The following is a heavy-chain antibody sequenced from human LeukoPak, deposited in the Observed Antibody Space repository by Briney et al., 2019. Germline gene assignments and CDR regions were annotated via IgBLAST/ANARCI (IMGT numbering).Heavy chain of an antibody. J-gene: IGHJ6*03. CDR2: ISAYNGNT. CDR1: GYTFTSYG. Sequence: ASVKVSCKASGYTFTSYGISWVRRAPGQGLEWMGWISAYNGNTNYAQKLQGRVTMTTDTSTSTAYMELRSLRSDDTAVYYCARSNYDFWSGYYNYYYMDVWGKGTTVTVSS. V-gene: IGHV1-18*01. CDR3: ARSNYDFWSGYYNYYYMDV. D-gene: IGHD3-3*01.